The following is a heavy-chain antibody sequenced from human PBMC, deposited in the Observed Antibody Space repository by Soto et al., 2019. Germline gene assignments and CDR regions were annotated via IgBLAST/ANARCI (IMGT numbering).Heavy chain of an antibody. J-gene: IGHJ6*02. D-gene: IGHD6-13*01. CDR2: ISDSGGST. CDR3: AKDRLVLSYFYYGMDV. Sequence: EVQLLESGGGLVQPGGSLRLSCVASGYTFSNYAMSWVRQAPGKGLEWVSGISDSGGSTYHADSVKGRFTISRDNSKNTLYLQMNRLRAEDTAVYYCAKDRLVLSYFYYGMDVWGQGTTVTVSS. CDR1: GYTFSNYA. V-gene: IGHV3-23*01.